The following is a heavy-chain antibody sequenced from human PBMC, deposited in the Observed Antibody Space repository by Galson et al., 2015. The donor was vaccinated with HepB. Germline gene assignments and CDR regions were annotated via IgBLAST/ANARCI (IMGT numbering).Heavy chain of an antibody. D-gene: IGHD3-3*01. CDR2: INASGGST. CDR1: GYTFTSYY. J-gene: IGHJ4*02. Sequence: QSGAEVKKPGESLKTSCKASGYTFTSYYMHWVRQAPGQGLEWMGIINASGGSTSYALKFQGRVTMTRDTSTSTVYMELSSLRSEDTAVYYCARVAYYDFWSGHPGYFDYWGQGTLVTVSS. CDR3: ARVAYYDFWSGHPGYFDY. V-gene: IGHV1-46*01.